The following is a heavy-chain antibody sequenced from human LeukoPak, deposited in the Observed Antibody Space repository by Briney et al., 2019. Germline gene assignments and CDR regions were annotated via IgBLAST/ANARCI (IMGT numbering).Heavy chain of an antibody. CDR2: ISSSSSYI. CDR3: AREEDSGYDF. CDR1: GFTFSSYS. V-gene: IGHV3-21*01. J-gene: IGHJ4*02. Sequence: GGSLRLSCAASGFTFSSYSMNWVRQAPGKGLEWVSSISSSSSYIYYADSVEGRFTISRDNAKNSLYLQMNSLRAEDTAVYYCAREEDSGYDFWSQGTLVTVSS. D-gene: IGHD5-12*01.